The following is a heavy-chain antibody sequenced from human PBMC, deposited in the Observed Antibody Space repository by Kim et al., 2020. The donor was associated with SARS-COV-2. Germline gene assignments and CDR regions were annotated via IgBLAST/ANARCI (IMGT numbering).Heavy chain of an antibody. J-gene: IGHJ4*02. CDR2: INPSGGST. CDR3: ARGYYYDSSGYFDYFDY. Sequence: ASVKVSCKASGYTFTSYYMHWVRQAPGQGLEWMGIINPSGGSTSYAQKFQGRVTMTRDTSTSTVYMELSSLRSEDTAVYYCARGYYYDSSGYFDYFDYWGQGTLVTVSS. D-gene: IGHD3-22*01. CDR1: GYTFTSYY. V-gene: IGHV1-46*01.